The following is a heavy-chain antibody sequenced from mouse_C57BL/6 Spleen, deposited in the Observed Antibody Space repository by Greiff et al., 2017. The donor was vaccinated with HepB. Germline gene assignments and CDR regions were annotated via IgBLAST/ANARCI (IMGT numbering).Heavy chain of an antibody. Sequence: EVMLVESGAELVKPGASVKLSCTASGFNIKDYYMHWVKQRTEQGLEWIGRIDPEDGETKYAPKFQGKATITADTSSNTAYLQLSSLTSEDTAVYYCARGENYGHDGGYFDYWGQGTTLTVSS. D-gene: IGHD2-2*01. CDR1: GFNIKDYY. CDR2: IDPEDGET. V-gene: IGHV14-2*01. J-gene: IGHJ2*01. CDR3: ARGENYGHDGGYFDY.